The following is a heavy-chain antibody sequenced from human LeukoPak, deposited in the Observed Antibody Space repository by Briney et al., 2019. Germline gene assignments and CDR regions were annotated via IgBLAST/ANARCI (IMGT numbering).Heavy chain of an antibody. CDR2: IYHGGNT. V-gene: IGHV4-38-2*01. D-gene: IGHD6-6*01. Sequence: PSETLSLTCAVSGYSISSGYYWGWIRQPPGKGLEWIGSIYHGGNTNYNPSLKSRVTISVDTSKNQFSLKVSSVTAADTALYYCARWYSSSGYLDYRGQGTLVTVSS. CDR3: ARWYSSSGYLDY. CDR1: GYSISSGYY. J-gene: IGHJ4*02.